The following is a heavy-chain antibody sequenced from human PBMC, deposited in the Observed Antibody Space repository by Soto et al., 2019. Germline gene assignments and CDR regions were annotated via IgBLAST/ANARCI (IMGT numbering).Heavy chain of an antibody. CDR2: ISFDGSRK. V-gene: IGHV3-30-3*01. CDR3: GKDRRFGNGYNLGFDY. D-gene: IGHD1-1*01. Sequence: QVQLVESGGGVVQPGRSLRLSCAASGFTFSSYAMHWVRQAPGKGLEWVAGISFDGSRKYYADSVKDRLTISRDNSKKTLSVERNSERAEDTAVYYCGKDRRFGNGYNLGFDYWGQGPLFTVSS. J-gene: IGHJ4*02. CDR1: GFTFSSYA.